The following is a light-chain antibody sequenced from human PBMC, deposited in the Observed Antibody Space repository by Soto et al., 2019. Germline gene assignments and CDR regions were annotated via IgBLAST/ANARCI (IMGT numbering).Light chain of an antibody. CDR1: QSLLHSNGYNY. J-gene: IGKJ4*01. Sequence: DIVMTQSPLSLPVTPGEPASISCRSSQSLLHSNGYNYLDWYLQKPGQSPQLLIYLGSNRASGVLDRFSGSGSGTDFTLKISRVEAEDVGVYYCMQALQTPRVFGGGTKVEIK. CDR2: LGS. CDR3: MQALQTPRV. V-gene: IGKV2-28*01.